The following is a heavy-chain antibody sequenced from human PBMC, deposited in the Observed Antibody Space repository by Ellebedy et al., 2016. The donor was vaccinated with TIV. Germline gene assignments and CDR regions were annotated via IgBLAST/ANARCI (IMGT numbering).Heavy chain of an antibody. V-gene: IGHV3-7*01. CDR1: GFTFSSYW. Sequence: GESLKISXAASGFTFSSYWMSWVRQAPGKGLEWVANIKQDGSEKHYVDSVKGRFTISRDNAQNSLFLQMNSLRAEDTAVYYCARRYFDYWGQGTLVTVSS. CDR2: IKQDGSEK. CDR3: ARRYFDY. J-gene: IGHJ4*02.